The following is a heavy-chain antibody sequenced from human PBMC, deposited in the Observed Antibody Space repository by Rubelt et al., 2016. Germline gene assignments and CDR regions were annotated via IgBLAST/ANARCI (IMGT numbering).Heavy chain of an antibody. CDR2: IYYSGSP. J-gene: IGHJ4*02. Sequence: QLQLQESGPGLVKPSETLSLTCTVSGGSLSSSSYYWGWIRQPPGKGLEWIGSIYYSGSPYYNPSLKGGVSISIDTSKNQFSLKLNSVTGADTAVYYCARDANWGGSYYLDLWGQGTLVTVSS. V-gene: IGHV4-39*07. CDR3: ARDANWGGSYYLDL. CDR1: GGSLSSSSYY. D-gene: IGHD1-26*01.